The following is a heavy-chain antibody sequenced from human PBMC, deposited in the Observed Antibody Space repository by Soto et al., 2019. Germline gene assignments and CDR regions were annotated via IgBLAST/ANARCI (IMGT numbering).Heavy chain of an antibody. J-gene: IGHJ6*02. CDR1: GYTFTSYG. D-gene: IGHD3-9*01. CDR2: ISAYNGNT. V-gene: IGHV1-18*01. CDR3: ARDGIRFDYDILTGYFYYYGMDV. Sequence: QVQLVQSGAEVKKPGASVKVSCKASGYTFTSYGISWVRQAPGRGLEWMGWISAYNGNTNYAQKLQGRVTMTTDTSTSTAYMELRSLRSDDTAVYYCARDGIRFDYDILTGYFYYYGMDVWGQGTTVTVSS.